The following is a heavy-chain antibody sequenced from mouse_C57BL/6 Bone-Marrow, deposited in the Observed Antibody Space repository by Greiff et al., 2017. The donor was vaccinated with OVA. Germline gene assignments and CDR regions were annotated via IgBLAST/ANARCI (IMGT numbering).Heavy chain of an antibody. CDR1: GFTFSDYG. Sequence: EVKVVESGGGLVKPGGSLKLSCAASGFTFSDYGMHWVRQAPEKGLEWVAYISSGSSTIYYADTVKGRFTISRDNAKNTLFLQMTSLRSEDTAMYYCASNRCGSLFAYRGQGTLVTVSA. CDR2: ISSGSSTI. V-gene: IGHV5-17*01. J-gene: IGHJ3*01. CDR3: ASNRCGSLFAY.